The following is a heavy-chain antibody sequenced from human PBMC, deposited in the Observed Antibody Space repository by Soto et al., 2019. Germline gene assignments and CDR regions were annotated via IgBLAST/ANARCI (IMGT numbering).Heavy chain of an antibody. CDR1: GFTFSSYG. Sequence: QVQLVESGGGVVQPGRSLRLSCAASGFTFSSYGMHWVRQAPGKGLEWVAVIWYDGSNKYYADSVKGRFTISRDNSKNTLYLQMNSLRAEDTAVYYCARDRVGATFAYWGQGTLVTVSS. CDR3: ARDRVGATFAY. J-gene: IGHJ4*02. V-gene: IGHV3-33*01. CDR2: IWYDGSNK. D-gene: IGHD1-26*01.